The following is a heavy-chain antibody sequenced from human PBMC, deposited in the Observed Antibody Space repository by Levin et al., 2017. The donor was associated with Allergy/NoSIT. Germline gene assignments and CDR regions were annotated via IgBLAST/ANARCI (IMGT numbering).Heavy chain of an antibody. CDR1: GGSISSSSYY. CDR3: ASRGYSGYAKPDY. V-gene: IGHV4-39*01. J-gene: IGHJ4*02. CDR2: IYYSGST. Sequence: SETLSLTCTVSGGSISSSSYYWGWIRQPPGKGLEWIGSIYYSGSTYYNPSLKSRVTISVDTSKNQFSLKLSSVTAADTAVYYCASRGYSGYAKPDYWGQGTLVTVSS. D-gene: IGHD5-12*01.